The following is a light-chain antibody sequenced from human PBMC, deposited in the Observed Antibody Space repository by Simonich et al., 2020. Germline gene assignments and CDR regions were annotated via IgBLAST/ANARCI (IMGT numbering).Light chain of an antibody. CDR1: SSNIGSNY. Sequence: QSVLTQPPSASGTPGQRVTISCSGSSSNIGSNYVYWYQQLPGTAPKLLIYRNNLRPSGVPDRFSGSKSGTSASLAITGLQAEDEADYYCQSYDSSLSGWVFGGGTKLTVL. V-gene: IGLV1-47*01. J-gene: IGLJ3*02. CDR2: RNN. CDR3: QSYDSSLSGWV.